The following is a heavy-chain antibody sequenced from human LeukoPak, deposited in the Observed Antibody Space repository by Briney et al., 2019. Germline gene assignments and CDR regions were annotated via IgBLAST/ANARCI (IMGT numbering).Heavy chain of an antibody. D-gene: IGHD2-2*01. CDR2: IRYDGSNK. J-gene: IGHJ4*02. CDR3: AYSSSTFTWYFDY. CDR1: GFTFSSYG. V-gene: IGHV3-30*02. Sequence: GGSLRLFCAASGFTFSSYGMHWVRQAPGKGLEWVAFIRYDGSNKYYADSVKGRFTISRDNSKNTLYLQMNSLRAEDTAIYSCAYSSSTFTWYFDYWGQGTLVTVSS.